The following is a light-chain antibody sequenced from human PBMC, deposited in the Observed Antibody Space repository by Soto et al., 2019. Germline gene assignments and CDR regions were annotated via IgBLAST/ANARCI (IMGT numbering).Light chain of an antibody. CDR3: AAWDDSLNAPV. V-gene: IGLV1-44*01. CDR2: TND. Sequence: QAVVTQPPSASGTPGQRVTISCSGSSSNIGSNTVTWYHHLPGTAPKVLIYTNDQRPSGVPDRFSGSKSGTSASLAISGLQSEDEAEYYCAAWDDSLNAPVFGGGTKVTV. J-gene: IGLJ3*02. CDR1: SSNIGSNT.